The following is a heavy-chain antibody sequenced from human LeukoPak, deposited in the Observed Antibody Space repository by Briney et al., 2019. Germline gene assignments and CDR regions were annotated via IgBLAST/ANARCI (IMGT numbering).Heavy chain of an antibody. D-gene: IGHD3-9*01. CDR2: IYYSGST. CDR3: ARQSGEGYDILTGPRLIIGY. Sequence: SETLSLTCAVYGGSFSGYYWGWIRQPPGKGLEWIGSIYYSGSTYYNPSLKSRVTISVDTSKNQFSLKLSSVTAADTAVYYCARQSGEGYDILTGPRLIIGYWGQGTLVTVSS. J-gene: IGHJ4*02. CDR1: GGSFSGYY. V-gene: IGHV4-39*01.